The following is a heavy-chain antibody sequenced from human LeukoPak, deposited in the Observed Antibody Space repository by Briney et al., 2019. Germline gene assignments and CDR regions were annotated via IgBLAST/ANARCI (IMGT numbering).Heavy chain of an antibody. V-gene: IGHV4-59*08. CDR2: IYYSGNT. CDR1: GGSINRYY. J-gene: IGHJ4*02. D-gene: IGHD5-12*01. Sequence: PSETLSFTCTVSGGSINRYYWSWIRQPPGKGLEWIGYIYYSGNTNYNPSLKSRVTISVDTSQNQFSLNLSSVTAADTAVYYCARVRYRAYVPRYFFDYWGQGTLVTVSS. CDR3: ARVRYRAYVPRYFFDY.